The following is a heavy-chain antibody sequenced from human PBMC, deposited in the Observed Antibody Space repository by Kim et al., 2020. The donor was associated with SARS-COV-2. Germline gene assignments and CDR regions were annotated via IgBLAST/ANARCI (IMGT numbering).Heavy chain of an antibody. Sequence: PMYAQGFTGRFVFSLDPSVTTAYLQISSLKAEDTAVYYCARRGGFNWFDPWGQGTLVTVSS. CDR2: P. V-gene: IGHV7-4-1*02. J-gene: IGHJ5*02. D-gene: IGHD2-15*01. CDR3: ARRGGFNWFDP.